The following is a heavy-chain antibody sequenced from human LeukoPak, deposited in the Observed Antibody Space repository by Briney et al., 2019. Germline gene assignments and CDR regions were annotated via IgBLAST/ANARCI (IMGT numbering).Heavy chain of an antibody. Sequence: NISCKASGGTFSSYAISWVRQAPGQGLEWMGRIIPILGIANYAQKFQGRVTITADKSTSTAYMELSSLRSEDTAVYYCAREDYDILTGYYGANYFDYWGQGTLDTVSS. J-gene: IGHJ4*02. CDR3: AREDYDILTGYYGANYFDY. V-gene: IGHV1-69*04. D-gene: IGHD3-9*01. CDR2: IIPILGIA. CDR1: GGTFSSYA.